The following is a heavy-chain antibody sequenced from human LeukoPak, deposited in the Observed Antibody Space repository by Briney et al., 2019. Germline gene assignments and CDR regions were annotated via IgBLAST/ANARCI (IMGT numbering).Heavy chain of an antibody. CDR2: ISAYNGNT. Sequence: ASVKVSCKASGGTFSSYAISWVRQAPGQGLEWMGWISAYNGNTNYAQKLQGRVTMTTDTSTSTAYMELRSLRSDDTAVYYCARGGQQWLVLSPAEYFQHWGQGTLVTVSS. CDR3: ARGGQQWLVLSPAEYFQH. V-gene: IGHV1-18*01. CDR1: GGTFSSYA. D-gene: IGHD6-19*01. J-gene: IGHJ1*01.